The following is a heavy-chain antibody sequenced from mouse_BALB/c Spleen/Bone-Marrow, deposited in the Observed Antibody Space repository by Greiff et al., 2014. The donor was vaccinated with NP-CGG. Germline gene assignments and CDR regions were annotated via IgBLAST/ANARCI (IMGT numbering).Heavy chain of an antibody. CDR2: ILGGGST. J-gene: IGHJ1*01. D-gene: IGHD2-5*01. V-gene: IGHV2-6-5*01. Sequence: LVESGPGLVAPSQSLSITCTVSGFSLNDCGVSWIRQPPGKGLEWLGVILGGGSTYYNSALKSRLSISKDNSKSQVFLKMNSLQTDDTAMYYCAKQYSNYGWYFDVWGAGTTVTVSS. CDR3: AKQYSNYGWYFDV. CDR1: GFSLNDCG.